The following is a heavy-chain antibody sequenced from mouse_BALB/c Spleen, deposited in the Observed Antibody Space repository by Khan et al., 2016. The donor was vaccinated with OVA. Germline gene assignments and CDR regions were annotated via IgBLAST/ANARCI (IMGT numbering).Heavy chain of an antibody. Sequence: EVQLVESGPGLVKPSQSLSLTCTVTGYSIPSGYGWNWIRQFPGNKLEWMGYLSYSGSTNYNPSLKSRIPITRDTSKNQFFLQLNSVTTEDTATYYCARTARIKYWGQGTTLTVSS. V-gene: IGHV3-2*02. CDR3: ARTARIKY. CDR1: GYSIPSGYG. D-gene: IGHD1-2*01. J-gene: IGHJ2*01. CDR2: LSYSGST.